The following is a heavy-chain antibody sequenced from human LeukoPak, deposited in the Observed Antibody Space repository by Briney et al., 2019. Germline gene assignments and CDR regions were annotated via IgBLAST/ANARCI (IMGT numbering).Heavy chain of an antibody. Sequence: KPSETLSLTCAVYGGSFSGYYWSWIRQPPGKGREWIGEINHSGSTNYNPSLKSRVTISVDTSKNQFSLKLSSVTAADTAVYYCARGLRNYYGSGSYFEPFDYWGQGTLVTVSS. J-gene: IGHJ4*02. CDR2: INHSGST. D-gene: IGHD3-10*01. CDR3: ARGLRNYYGSGSYFEPFDY. V-gene: IGHV4-34*01. CDR1: GGSFSGYY.